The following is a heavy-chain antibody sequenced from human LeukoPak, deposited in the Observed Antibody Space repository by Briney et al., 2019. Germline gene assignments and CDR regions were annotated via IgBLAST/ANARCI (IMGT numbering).Heavy chain of an antibody. CDR1: GFTVSSNY. V-gene: IGHV3-53*01. D-gene: IGHD1-26*01. J-gene: IGHJ4*02. Sequence: GGSLRLSCAASGFTVSSNYMSWVHQAPGKGLEWVSVIYSGGSTYYADSVKGRFTISRDNSENTLYLQMNSLRAEDTAVYYCARDNSGSYDYWGQGTLVTVSS. CDR3: ARDNSGSYDY. CDR2: IYSGGST.